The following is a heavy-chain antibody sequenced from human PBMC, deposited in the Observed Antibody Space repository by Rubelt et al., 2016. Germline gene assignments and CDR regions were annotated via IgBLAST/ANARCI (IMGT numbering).Heavy chain of an antibody. CDR1: GGSISSSNYY. V-gene: IGHV4-61*05. CDR2: MYYSGST. CDR3: ASRGYNYGRSLDY. J-gene: IGHJ4*02. Sequence: QLQLQESGPGLVKPSETLSLTCTVSGGSISSSNYYWAWIRQPPGKGLEWIGYMYYSGSTNYNPSLKSRVTMSLDTSKNQVSLKLSSVTTGDTAVYYWASRGYNYGRSLDYWGQGTLVTVSS. D-gene: IGHD5-18*01.